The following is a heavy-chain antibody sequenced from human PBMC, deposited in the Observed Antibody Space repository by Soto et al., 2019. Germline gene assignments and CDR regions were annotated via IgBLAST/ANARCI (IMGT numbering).Heavy chain of an antibody. CDR1: GFTFSSYA. D-gene: IGHD1-1*01. CDR2: ISGSGAST. J-gene: IGHJ3*01. CDR3: ESDARYKGQTGERHEGFDF. Sequence: EVQLLGSGGGLVQPGGSLRVSCAASGFTFSSYAMSWVRQAPGKGLEWVSAISGSGASTYYADSVKGRFTISRDNSETTLYVHMNSLRAEEKASYYCESDARYKGQTGERHEGFDFWGQGTKVT. V-gene: IGHV3-23*01.